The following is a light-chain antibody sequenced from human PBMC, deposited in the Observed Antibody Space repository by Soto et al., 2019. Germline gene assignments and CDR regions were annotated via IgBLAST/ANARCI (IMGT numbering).Light chain of an antibody. Sequence: QSVLTQPPSVSGAPGQRVTICCTGSSSNIGAGYDVHWYQQLPGTAPKLLIYGNSDRPSGVPDRFSVSKSGTSAFLAITGLQADDEADYYCQSYARKLSGSVFGGGTKLTVL. J-gene: IGLJ2*01. V-gene: IGLV1-40*01. CDR2: GNS. CDR3: QSYARKLSGSV. CDR1: SSNIGAGYD.